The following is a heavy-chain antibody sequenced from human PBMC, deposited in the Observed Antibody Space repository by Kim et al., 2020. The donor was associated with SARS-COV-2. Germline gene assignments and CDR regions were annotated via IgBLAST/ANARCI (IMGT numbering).Heavy chain of an antibody. CDR2: T. J-gene: IGHJ4*02. V-gene: IGHV4-59*01. CDR3: AGYGSGGYRGY. Sequence: TSYNPSLKSRVTISVDTSKNQFSLKLSSVTAADTAVYYCAGYGSGGYRGYWGQGTLVTVSS. D-gene: IGHD3-10*01.